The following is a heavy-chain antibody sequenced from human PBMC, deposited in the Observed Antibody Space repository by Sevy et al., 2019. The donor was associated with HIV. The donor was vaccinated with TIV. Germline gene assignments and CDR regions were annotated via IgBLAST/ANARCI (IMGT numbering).Heavy chain of an antibody. CDR1: GFTFSSYW. V-gene: IGHV3-74*01. CDR2: INSDGSST. Sequence: GGSLRLSCAASGFTFSSYWMHWVRQAPGKGLVWVSRINSDGSSTSYADSVKGRLTLSRDNAKNTLYLQMNSLRSEDTAVYYCASVGGEYCSGGSCYPYYFDYWGQGTLVTVSS. CDR3: ASVGGEYCSGGSCYPYYFDY. D-gene: IGHD2-15*01. J-gene: IGHJ4*02.